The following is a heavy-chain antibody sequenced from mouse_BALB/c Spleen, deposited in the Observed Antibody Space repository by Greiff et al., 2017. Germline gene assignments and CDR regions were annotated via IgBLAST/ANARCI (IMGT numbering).Heavy chain of an antibody. D-gene: IGHD1-1*01. Sequence: VQLQQSGAELVRPGVSVKISCKGSGYTFTDYAMHWVKQSHAKSLEWIGVISTYYGDASYNQKFKGKATMTVDKSSSTAYMELARLTSEDSAIYYCARGDYYGSHYFDYWGQGTTLTVSS. CDR2: ISTYYGDA. CDR3: ARGDYYGSHYFDY. J-gene: IGHJ2*01. V-gene: IGHV1S137*01. CDR1: GYTFTDYA.